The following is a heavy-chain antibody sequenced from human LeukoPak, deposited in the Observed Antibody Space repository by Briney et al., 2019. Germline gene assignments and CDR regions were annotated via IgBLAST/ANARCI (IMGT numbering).Heavy chain of an antibody. D-gene: IGHD1-1*01. V-gene: IGHV4-34*01. J-gene: IGHJ6*03. Sequence: SETLSLTCAVYGGSFSGYYWSWIRQPPGKGLEWIGEINHSGSTNYNPSLKRRVTISVDTSKNQFSLKLSSVTAADTAVYYCARGGERVTAGTIGGGPRRYYYYYMDVWGKGTTVTVSS. CDR3: ARGGERVTAGTIGGGPRRYYYYYMDV. CDR2: INHSGST. CDR1: GGSFSGYY.